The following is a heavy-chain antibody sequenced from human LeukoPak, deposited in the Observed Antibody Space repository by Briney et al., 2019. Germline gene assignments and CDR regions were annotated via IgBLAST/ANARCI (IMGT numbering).Heavy chain of an antibody. D-gene: IGHD5-24*01. Sequence: SETLPLTCAVSGYSISSGYYWGWIRQPPGKGLEWIGSIYHSGSTYYNPSLKSRVTISVDTSKNQFSLKLSSVTAADTAVYYCARRSSRDGYNWDFDYWGQGTLVTVSS. CDR2: IYHSGST. CDR3: ARRSSRDGYNWDFDY. J-gene: IGHJ4*02. CDR1: GYSISSGYY. V-gene: IGHV4-38-2*01.